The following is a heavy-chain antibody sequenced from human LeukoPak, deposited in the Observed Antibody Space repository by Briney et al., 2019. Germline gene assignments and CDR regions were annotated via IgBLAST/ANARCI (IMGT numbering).Heavy chain of an antibody. V-gene: IGHV3-30*03. Sequence: GGSLRLSCAASGFTFSSYWMRWVRQAPGKGLQWVALISYDGRNKNYADSVRGRFTISSDISNNTLFLQMDSLRGDDTAVYYCVRDQWLATSSAFDHWGQGTMVIVSS. D-gene: IGHD6-19*01. CDR3: VRDQWLATSSAFDH. J-gene: IGHJ3*01. CDR1: GFTFSSYW. CDR2: ISYDGRNK.